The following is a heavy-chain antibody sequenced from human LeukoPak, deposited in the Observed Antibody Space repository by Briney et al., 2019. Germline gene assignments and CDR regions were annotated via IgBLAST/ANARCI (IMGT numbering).Heavy chain of an antibody. CDR2: IYPGNSDT. D-gene: IGHD4/OR15-4a*01. CDR1: GYSFTTYW. CDR3: ARPLNGANIY. V-gene: IGHV5-51*01. J-gene: IGHJ4*02. Sequence: GESLKISCKGSGYSFTTYWIGWVRQMPGKGLEWMGIIYPGNSDTRYSPSFQGQVTISVDKSISTAYLQWSSPKASDTAMYYCARPLNGANIYWGQGTLVTVSS.